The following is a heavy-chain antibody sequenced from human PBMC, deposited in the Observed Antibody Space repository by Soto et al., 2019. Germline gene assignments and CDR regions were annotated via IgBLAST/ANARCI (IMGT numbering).Heavy chain of an antibody. D-gene: IGHD3-10*01. J-gene: IGHJ6*02. CDR3: SRGAV. Sequence: EVQLVESGGGLVQPGGSLRLSCAASGFTFSGYWMSWVRQAPGKGLEWVANIKQDGSEQFYVDSVKGRFNISRDNAKNPPELQTNRLGAGDPAGYYCSRGAVWGPGTTVTVSS. V-gene: IGHV3-7*05. CDR1: GFTFSGYW. CDR2: IKQDGSEQ.